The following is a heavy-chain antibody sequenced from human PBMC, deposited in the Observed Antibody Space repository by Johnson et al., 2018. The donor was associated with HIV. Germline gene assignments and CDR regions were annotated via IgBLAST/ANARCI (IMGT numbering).Heavy chain of an antibody. CDR3: AKRGSGWPSDAFDI. V-gene: IGHV3-23*04. CDR1: GFTFSSYA. D-gene: IGHD6-19*01. CDR2: ISGSTGRT. Sequence: EVQLVESGGGVVQPGGSLRLSCAASGFTFSSYAMSWVRQTPGKGLEWVSLISGSTGRTNYADSVKGRFTISRDNSKNTLYLQMNSLRAEDTAVYYCAKRGSGWPSDAFDIWGQGTMVTVSS. J-gene: IGHJ3*02.